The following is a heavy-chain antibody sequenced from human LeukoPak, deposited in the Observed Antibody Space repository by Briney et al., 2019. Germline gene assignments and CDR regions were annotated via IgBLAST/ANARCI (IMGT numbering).Heavy chain of an antibody. CDR3: ARDLSGRYAFDI. CDR2: ISSSGTTI. Sequence: GGSLRLSCAASGFTFTTYEMNWVRQAPGKGLEWVSYISSSGTTIYYADSVKGRFTISRDNAKNSLYLQMNSLRDEDTAVYYCARDLSGRYAFDIWGQGTMVTVSS. J-gene: IGHJ3*02. V-gene: IGHV3-48*03. CDR1: GFTFTTYE. D-gene: IGHD3-10*01.